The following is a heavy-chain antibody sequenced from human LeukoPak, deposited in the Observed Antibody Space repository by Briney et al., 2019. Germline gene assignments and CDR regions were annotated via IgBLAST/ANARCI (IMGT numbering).Heavy chain of an antibody. J-gene: IGHJ5*02. CDR3: ARGRHGDFGNWFDP. CDR1: GGSINSSNW. CDR2: IFRSGET. V-gene: IGHV4-4*02. D-gene: IGHD4-17*01. Sequence: SGTLSLTCTIFGGSINSSNWWNWVRQSPGQGLEWIGEIFRSGETNYNSSLESQLTISVDRTKNQFSLRLNSVTAADTAVYYCARGRHGDFGNWFDPWGQGTPVIVAS.